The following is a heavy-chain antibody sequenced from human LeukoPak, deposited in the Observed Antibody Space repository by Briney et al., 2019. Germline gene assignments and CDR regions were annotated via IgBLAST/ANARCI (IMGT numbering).Heavy chain of an antibody. CDR3: ASTVVTKALDY. D-gene: IGHD4-23*01. Sequence: GGSLRLSCAASGFTVSSNYMSWVRQAPGKGLEWVSVIYSGGSTYYADSVKGRFTISRDNSKNTLYLQMNSLRAEDTAVYYCASTVVTKALDYWGQGTLVTVSS. CDR1: GFTVSSNY. V-gene: IGHV3-53*01. J-gene: IGHJ4*02. CDR2: IYSGGST.